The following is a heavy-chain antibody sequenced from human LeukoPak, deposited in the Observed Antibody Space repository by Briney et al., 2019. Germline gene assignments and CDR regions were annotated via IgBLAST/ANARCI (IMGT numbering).Heavy chain of an antibody. Sequence: GGSLRLSCAASGFTFSNYGMHWVRQAPGKGLEWVAVTWYDGSNEYYADSVKGRFTISRDNSKNTLYLQMNSLRAEDTAVYYCARDLGYRAPFDYWGEGTLVTVSS. J-gene: IGHJ4*02. CDR3: ARDLGYRAPFDY. D-gene: IGHD5-18*01. V-gene: IGHV3-33*01. CDR2: TWYDGSNE. CDR1: GFTFSNYG.